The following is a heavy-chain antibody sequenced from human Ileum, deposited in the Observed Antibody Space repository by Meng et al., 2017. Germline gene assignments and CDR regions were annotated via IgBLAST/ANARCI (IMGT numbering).Heavy chain of an antibody. Sequence: EVQLLESGGGLGQPGGSLRLSCAASGFTFSSYDMSWVRQAPGKGLEWVSGISSSGGRTDYADSVKGRFTISRDNSKNRLYLQMNSLRAEDTAVYYCAGHTELDCWGQGALVT. CDR1: GFTFSSYD. J-gene: IGHJ4*02. CDR2: ISSSGGRT. CDR3: AGHTELDC. V-gene: IGHV3-23*01.